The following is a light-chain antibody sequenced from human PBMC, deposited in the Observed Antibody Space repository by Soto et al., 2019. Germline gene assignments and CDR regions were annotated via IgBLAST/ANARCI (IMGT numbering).Light chain of an antibody. V-gene: IGLV2-14*01. CDR3: SSYTTSSPHFV. CDR2: DVS. J-gene: IGLJ1*01. Sequence: QSALTEPASVSGSPGQSITISCTGTSRDVGSYNYVSWYQQHPGKAPQLMIYDVSNRPSGVSNRFSGSKSGNAASLTISGLQAEDEADYYCSSYTTSSPHFVFGTGTKLTVL. CDR1: SRDVGSYNY.